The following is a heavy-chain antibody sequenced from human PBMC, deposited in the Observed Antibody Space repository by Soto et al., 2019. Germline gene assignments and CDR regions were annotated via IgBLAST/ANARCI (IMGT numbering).Heavy chain of an antibody. J-gene: IGHJ4*02. D-gene: IGHD2-15*01. V-gene: IGHV3-33*01. CDR1: GFTFSSYG. CDR3: ARDGYCSGGSCYSVPVFDY. Sequence: QVQLVESGGGVVQPGRSLRLSCAASGFTFSSYGMHWVRQAPGKGLEWVAVIWYDGSNKYYADSVKGRFTISRDNSKNQRYLQMNSLRAEDTAVYYCARDGYCSGGSCYSVPVFDYWGQGTLVTVSS. CDR2: IWYDGSNK.